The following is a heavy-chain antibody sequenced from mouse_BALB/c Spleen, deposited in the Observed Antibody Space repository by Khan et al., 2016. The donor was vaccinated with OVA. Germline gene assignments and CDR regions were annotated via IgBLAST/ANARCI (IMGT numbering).Heavy chain of an antibody. Sequence: EVQLQESGPGLVKPSQSLSLTCTVTDYSITSDYAWNWIRQFPGNKLEWMGYISYNGSTSYHPSLKSRISFTRDTSKNQFFLHFNSVTPTDTATYYCTRSVYYAYAYAMDYWGQGTSVTVSS. V-gene: IGHV3-2*02. J-gene: IGHJ4*01. CDR1: DYSITSDYA. CDR2: ISYNGST. D-gene: IGHD2-2*01. CDR3: TRSVYYAYAYAMDY.